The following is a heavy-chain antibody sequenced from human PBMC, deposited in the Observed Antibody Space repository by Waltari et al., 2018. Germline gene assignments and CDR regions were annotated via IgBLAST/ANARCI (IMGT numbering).Heavy chain of an antibody. CDR2: VYISGHT. Sequence: VQLQESGPGLVKPSATLSLTCRVSGGSISNYYWTWVRQSAGKGLEWIGRVYISGHTSYNPSLESRVTMSLDTSSNEFSLKLRFVTAADTGVYFCARSGDFGDYDAWGQGTLVTVS. V-gene: IGHV4-4*07. D-gene: IGHD2-21*02. J-gene: IGHJ5*02. CDR1: GGSISNYY. CDR3: ARSGDFGDYDA.